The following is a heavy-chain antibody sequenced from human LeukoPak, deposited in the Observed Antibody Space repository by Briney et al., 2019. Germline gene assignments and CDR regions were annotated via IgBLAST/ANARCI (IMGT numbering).Heavy chain of an antibody. CDR3: AKENSGTYLYYFDY. CDR2: ISGGDGST. Sequence: GGSLRLSCAASGFTFVSFAMSWVRQAPGKGLEWVSAISGGDGSTYYTDSVKGRFTISTDNSKNMLYLQMNSLRPEDTAVYYCAKENSGTYLYYFDYWGQGTLVTVSS. V-gene: IGHV3-23*01. D-gene: IGHD1-26*01. CDR1: GFTFVSFA. J-gene: IGHJ4*02.